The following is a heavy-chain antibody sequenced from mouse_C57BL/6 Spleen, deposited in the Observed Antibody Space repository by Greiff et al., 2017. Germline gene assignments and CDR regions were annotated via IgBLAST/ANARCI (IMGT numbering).Heavy chain of an antibody. J-gene: IGHJ4*01. CDR2: ISYDGSN. CDR1: GYSITSGYY. V-gene: IGHV3-6*01. CDR3: ASRRNAMDY. Sequence: ESGPGLVKPSQSLSLTCSVTGYSITSGYYWNWIRQFPGNKLEWMGYISYDGSNNYNPSLKNRISITRDTSKNQFFLKLNSVTTEDTATYYCASRRNAMDYWGQGTSVTVSS.